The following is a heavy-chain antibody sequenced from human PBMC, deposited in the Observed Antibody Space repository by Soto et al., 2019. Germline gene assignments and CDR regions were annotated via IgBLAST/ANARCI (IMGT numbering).Heavy chain of an antibody. Sequence: QVQLVESGGGVVQPGRSLRLSCAASGFTFSSYGMHWVRQAPGKGLEWVAVISYDGSNKYYADSVKGRFTISRDNSKNTLYLQMNSLRAEDTAVYYCAKPLDRSGWFDPWGQGTLVTVSS. V-gene: IGHV3-30*18. CDR1: GFTFSSYG. J-gene: IGHJ5*02. CDR2: ISYDGSNK. D-gene: IGHD3-22*01. CDR3: AKPLDRSGWFDP.